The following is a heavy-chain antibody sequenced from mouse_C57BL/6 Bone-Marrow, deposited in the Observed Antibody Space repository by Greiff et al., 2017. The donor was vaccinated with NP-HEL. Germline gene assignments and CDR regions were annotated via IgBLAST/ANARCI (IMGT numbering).Heavy chain of an antibody. D-gene: IGHD2-4*01. V-gene: IGHV1-5*01. CDR3: TRYDYDVPYFDY. CDR1: GYTFTSYW. CDR2: IYPGNSDT. Sequence: EVQLQQSGTVLARPGASVKMSCKTSGYTFTSYWMHWVKQRPGPGLEWIGAIYPGNSDTSYNQKFKGKAKLTAVTSASTAYMELSSLTDEDSADYCCTRYDYDVPYFDYWGQGTTRTVSS. J-gene: IGHJ2*01.